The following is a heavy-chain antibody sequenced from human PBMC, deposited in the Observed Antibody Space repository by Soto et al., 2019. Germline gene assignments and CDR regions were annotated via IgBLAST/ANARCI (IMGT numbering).Heavy chain of an antibody. Sequence: EVHLVESGGGLVKPGGSLRLSCAASGFIFSNAWINWVRQAPGKGLEWVGRVKSKTDGGTTDFAAPVKGRFTISRDDSNYMVYLEMNSLKTEDTAIYYCTTDYYMTNIIDRLDYWGHGTLVTVSS. CDR1: GFIFSNAW. CDR3: TTDYYMTNIIDRLDY. CDR2: VKSKTDGGTT. V-gene: IGHV3-15*07. D-gene: IGHD1-26*01. J-gene: IGHJ4*01.